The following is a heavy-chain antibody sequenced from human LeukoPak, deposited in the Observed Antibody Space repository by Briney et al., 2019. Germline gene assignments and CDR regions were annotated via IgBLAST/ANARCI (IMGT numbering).Heavy chain of an antibody. Sequence: ASVKVSCKASGYTFTGYYMHWVRQAPGQGLEWMGWINPNGGGTYYAQKFQGRVTMTRDTSISTAYMELSRLRSDDTAVYYCAREGYCSSTSCYRGAFDIWGQGTMVTVSS. CDR2: INPNGGGT. CDR1: GYTFTGYY. CDR3: AREGYCSSTSCYRGAFDI. D-gene: IGHD2-2*01. V-gene: IGHV1-2*02. J-gene: IGHJ3*02.